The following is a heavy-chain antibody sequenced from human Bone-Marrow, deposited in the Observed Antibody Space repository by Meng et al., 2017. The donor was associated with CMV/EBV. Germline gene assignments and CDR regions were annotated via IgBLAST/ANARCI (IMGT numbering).Heavy chain of an antibody. CDR2: IYRGGTT. CDR1: GFTVSGNY. J-gene: IGHJ6*02. CDR3: ASRTEYYYCGMDV. D-gene: IGHD1-14*01. Sequence: GESLKISCAASGFTVSGNYMSWVRQAPGKGLEWVSVIYRGGTTYYEDSVKDRFTISRDNSKNTLYLQLNSLRAEDTAVYYCASRTEYYYCGMDVWGQGTTVTVSS. V-gene: IGHV3-66*02.